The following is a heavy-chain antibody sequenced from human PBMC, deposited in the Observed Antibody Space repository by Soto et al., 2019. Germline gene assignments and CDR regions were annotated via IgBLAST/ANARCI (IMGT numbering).Heavy chain of an antibody. Sequence: GASVKVSCKASGYTFTSYGISWVRQAPGQGLEWMGWISAYNGNTNYAQKLQGRVTMTTDTSTSTAYMELRSLRSDDTAVYYCARDIVVVTPGSYNWFDPWGQGTLVTVSS. CDR1: GYTFTSYG. D-gene: IGHD2-21*02. J-gene: IGHJ5*02. CDR2: ISAYNGNT. CDR3: ARDIVVVTPGSYNWFDP. V-gene: IGHV1-18*01.